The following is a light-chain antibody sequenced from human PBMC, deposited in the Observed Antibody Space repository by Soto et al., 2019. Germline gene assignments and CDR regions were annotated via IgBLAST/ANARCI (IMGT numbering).Light chain of an antibody. V-gene: IGKV3-20*01. J-gene: IGKJ5*01. CDR2: DAS. CDR1: QSVSSNY. CDR3: QQYNSYIT. Sequence: EIVLTQSPGTLYLSQVEGATLSFSASQSVSSNYLAWYQQRPGQAPRLLIYDASSRATGIADRFSGSGSGTDFTLTISSLQPDDFATYYCQQYNSYITFGQGTRLEIK.